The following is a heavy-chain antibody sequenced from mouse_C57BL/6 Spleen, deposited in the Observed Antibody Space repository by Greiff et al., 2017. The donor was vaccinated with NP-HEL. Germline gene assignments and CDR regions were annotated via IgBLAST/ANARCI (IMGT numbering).Heavy chain of an antibody. CDR2: ISSGSSTI. Sequence: VQLKQSGGCLVKPGGFLKLSCAASGFTFSDYGMHWVRQAPEKGLEWVAYISSGSSTIYYADTVKGRFTISRDKAKNTLFLQMTSLRSEDTAMYYFARKGYSYWYFDILSTGTTGTDSS. V-gene: IGHV5-17*01. D-gene: IGHD2-3*01. CDR1: GFTFSDYG. CDR3: ARKGYSYWYFDI. J-gene: IGHJ1*03.